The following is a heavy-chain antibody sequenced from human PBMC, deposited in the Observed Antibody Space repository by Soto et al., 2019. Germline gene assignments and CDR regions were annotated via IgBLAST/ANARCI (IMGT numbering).Heavy chain of an antibody. CDR3: AKESGPYYKYCYMDA. CDR2: IIGSGGNT. CDR1: GFTFSSYA. J-gene: IGHJ6*03. Sequence: GGSLRLSCAASGFTFSSYAMSWVRQAPGKGLEWVSAIIGSGGNTYSADSVRGRFTISRDNSKNTLYLQMNSLRADDTAVYYCAKESGPYYKYCYMDAWGKGTTVTVSS. D-gene: IGHD3-10*01. V-gene: IGHV3-23*01.